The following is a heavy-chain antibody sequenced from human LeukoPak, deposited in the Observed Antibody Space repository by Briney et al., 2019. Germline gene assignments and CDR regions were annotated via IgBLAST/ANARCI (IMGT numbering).Heavy chain of an antibody. V-gene: IGHV3-48*01. J-gene: IGHJ4*02. CDR1: GFPFSSYS. CDR3: VRVKGTYFDF. CDR2: ISASGSNI. D-gene: IGHD1-1*01. Sequence: GGPLRLSCAVSGFPFSSYSMNWVRQAPGKGLEWVSYISASGSNIYYLDAVKGRFTVSRDNAMNSLFLQMDRPRAEDTAIYYCVRVKGTYFDFWGQGTLVTVSS.